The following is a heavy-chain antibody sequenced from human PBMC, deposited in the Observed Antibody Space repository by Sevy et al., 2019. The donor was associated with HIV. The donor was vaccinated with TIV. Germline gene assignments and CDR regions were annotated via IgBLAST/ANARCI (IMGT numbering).Heavy chain of an antibody. CDR2: INSKSGAT. CDR1: GHTSSDYY. Sequence: AAVKVSCKASGHTSSDYYIQWVRQAPRQGLERKGWINSKSGATSYSQKFQGRVTMTSDTSISTAYMELSRLRSDDTAVYYCATEYSYDYWGQGTLVSVSS. V-gene: IGHV1-2*02. CDR3: ATEYSYDY. D-gene: IGHD4-4*01. J-gene: IGHJ4*02.